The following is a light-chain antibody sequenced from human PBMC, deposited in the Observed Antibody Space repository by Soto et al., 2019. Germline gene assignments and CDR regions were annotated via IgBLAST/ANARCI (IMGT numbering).Light chain of an antibody. CDR2: GAS. V-gene: IGKV3D-20*02. CDR1: QVIRSTS. Sequence: EILFTRCPCTLSPSPGARATPSCSASQVIRSTSLVWYQKKPGQAARLLMYGASTRASGFPDRFSGSGSGTDFTLTISSREPEDFAVYYFQQRSNGTPLTFGQGTRLEIK. CDR3: QQRSNGTPLT. J-gene: IGKJ5*01.